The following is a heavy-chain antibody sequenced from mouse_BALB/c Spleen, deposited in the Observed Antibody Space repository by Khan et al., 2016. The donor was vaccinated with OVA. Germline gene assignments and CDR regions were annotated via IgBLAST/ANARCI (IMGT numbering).Heavy chain of an antibody. D-gene: IGHD2-2*01. Sequence: EVQLQQSGPELMKPGASVKISCKASGYSFTTYYIHWVIQSHGKSLEWIGFIDLFSGGTTYNQKFKGKATLTADKSSSTAYIHLSNLTSEDSAVYYCTRHGYVAWFTYWGQGTLVTVSA. V-gene: IGHV1S135*01. J-gene: IGHJ3*01. CDR2: IDLFSGGT. CDR3: TRHGYVAWFTY. CDR1: GYSFTTYY.